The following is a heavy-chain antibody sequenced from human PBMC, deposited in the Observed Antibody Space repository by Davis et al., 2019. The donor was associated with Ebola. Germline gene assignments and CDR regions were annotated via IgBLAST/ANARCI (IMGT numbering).Heavy chain of an antibody. CDR2: IVVGSGNT. CDR1: GFTFTSSA. D-gene: IGHD3-10*01. CDR3: ARGPGITMVQGVMEYYYYGMDV. Sequence: SVKVSCKASGFTFTSSAMQWVRQARGQRLEWIGWIVVGSGNTNYAQKFQERVTITRDMSTNTAYMELSSLRSEDTAVYYCARGPGITMVQGVMEYYYYGMDVWGQGTTVTVSS. V-gene: IGHV1-58*02. J-gene: IGHJ6*02.